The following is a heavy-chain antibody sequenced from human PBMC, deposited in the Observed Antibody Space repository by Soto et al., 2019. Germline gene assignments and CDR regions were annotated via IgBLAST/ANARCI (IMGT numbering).Heavy chain of an antibody. CDR1: GGSISSYY. D-gene: IGHD6-13*01. V-gene: IGHV4-59*12. CDR3: ARGRGSSWYDYYYGMDV. Sequence: PSETLSLTCTVSGGSISSYYWSWIRQPPGKGLEWIGYIYYSGSTNYNPSLKSRVTISVDTSKNQFSLKLSSVTAADTAVYYCARGRGSSWYDYYYGMDVWGQGTTVTVSS. J-gene: IGHJ6*02. CDR2: IYYSGST.